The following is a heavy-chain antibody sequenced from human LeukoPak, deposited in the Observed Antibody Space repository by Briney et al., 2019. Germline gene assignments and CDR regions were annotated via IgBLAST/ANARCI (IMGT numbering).Heavy chain of an antibody. CDR1: GYTFTSHY. CDR3: ASPVTVTTSSDYYGMDV. CDR2: IKPSGGST. Sequence: ASVKVSCKASGYTFTSHYMHWVRQAPGQGLEWMGIIKPSGGSTSYAQKFQGRVTMTRDTSTSTVYMELSSLRSEDTAVYYCASPVTVTTSSDYYGMDVWGQGTTVTVSS. J-gene: IGHJ6*02. V-gene: IGHV1-46*01. D-gene: IGHD4-17*01.